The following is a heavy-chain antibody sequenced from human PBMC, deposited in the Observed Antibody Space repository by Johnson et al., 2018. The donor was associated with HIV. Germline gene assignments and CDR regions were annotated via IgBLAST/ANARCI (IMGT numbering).Heavy chain of an antibody. CDR1: GFTFSSYG. J-gene: IGHJ3*01. V-gene: IGHV3-30*19. CDR3: ARGARYTYDNDDAYILHAFDF. D-gene: IGHD3-22*01. Sequence: QVQLVESGGGVVQPGRSLRLSCAASGFTFSSYGMHWVRQAPGKGLEWVAGMWYDGSDKDYADSVKGRFTISRDSSKNTLYLQMKSLRVEETAGYYCARGARYTYDNDDAYILHAFDFWGQGTMVTVSS. CDR2: MWYDGSDK.